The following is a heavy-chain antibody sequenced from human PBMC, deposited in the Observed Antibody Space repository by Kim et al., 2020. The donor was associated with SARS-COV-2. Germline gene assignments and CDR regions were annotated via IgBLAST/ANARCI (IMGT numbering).Heavy chain of an antibody. J-gene: IGHJ4*02. CDR1: GFTFSSYG. D-gene: IGHD3-9*01. V-gene: IGHV3-30*18. CDR3: AKAREENFDWLLQVDY. CDR2: ISYDGSNK. Sequence: GGSLRLSCAASGFTFSSYGMHWVRQAPGKGLEWVAVISYDGSNKYYADSVKGRFTISRDNSKNTLYLQMNSLRAEDTAVYYCAKAREENFDWLLQVDYWGQGTLVTVSS.